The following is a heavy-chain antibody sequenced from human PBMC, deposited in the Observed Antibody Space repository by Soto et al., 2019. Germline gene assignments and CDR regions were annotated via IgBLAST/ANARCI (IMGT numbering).Heavy chain of an antibody. D-gene: IGHD3-10*01. J-gene: IGHJ4*02. CDR3: AKDRDYPRDHFHY. Sequence: EVQLLESGGGLVQPGGSLRLSCAASGFTLRSYGMSWVRQAPGKGLEWVSAVSPNGQGIYYADSVRGRFTISRDISKNTVFLHMDSLRAEDTAVYYGAKDRDYPRDHFHYWGQGTLVTVSS. CDR1: GFTLRSYG. V-gene: IGHV3-23*01. CDR2: VSPNGQGI.